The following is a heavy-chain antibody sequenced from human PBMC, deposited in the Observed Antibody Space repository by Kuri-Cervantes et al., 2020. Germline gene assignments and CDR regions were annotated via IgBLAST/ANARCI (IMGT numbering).Heavy chain of an antibody. CDR1: GFTFSSYG. Sequence: GESLKISCAASGFTFSSYGMHWVRQAPGKGLEWVSSISSSSSYIYYADSVKGRFTISRDNAKNSLYLQMNSLRAGDTAVYYCARKDDISDFDYWGQGTPVTVSS. V-gene: IGHV3-21*04. CDR2: ISSSSSYI. CDR3: ARKDDISDFDY. J-gene: IGHJ4*02. D-gene: IGHD3-9*01.